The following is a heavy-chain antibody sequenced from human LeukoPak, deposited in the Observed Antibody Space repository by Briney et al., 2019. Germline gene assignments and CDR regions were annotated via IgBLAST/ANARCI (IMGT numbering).Heavy chain of an antibody. CDR2: IYYSGST. Sequence: SGTLSLTCTVSGGSVSSGSYYWSWIRQPPGKGLEWIGYIYYSGSTNYNPSLKSRVTISVDTSKNQFSLKLSSVTAADTAVYYCARGGWHYDFSRWGQGTLVTVSS. V-gene: IGHV4-61*01. CDR1: GGSVSSGSYY. J-gene: IGHJ4*02. D-gene: IGHD3-3*01. CDR3: ARGGWHYDFSR.